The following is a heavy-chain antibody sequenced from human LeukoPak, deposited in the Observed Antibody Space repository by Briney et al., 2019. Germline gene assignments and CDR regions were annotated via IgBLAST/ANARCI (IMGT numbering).Heavy chain of an antibody. CDR2: INHSGST. CDR1: GGSLSGYY. CDR3: ARGTTGTTRAFDY. Sequence: PSETLSLTCAVYGGSLSGYYWSWIRQPPGKGLEWIGEINHSGSTNYNPSLKSRVTISVDTSKNQFSLKLSSVTAADTAVYYCARGTTGTTRAFDYWGQGTLVTVSS. J-gene: IGHJ4*02. V-gene: IGHV4-34*01. D-gene: IGHD1-1*01.